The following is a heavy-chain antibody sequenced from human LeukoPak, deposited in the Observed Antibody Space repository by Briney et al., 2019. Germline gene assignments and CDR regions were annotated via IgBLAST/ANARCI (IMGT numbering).Heavy chain of an antibody. J-gene: IGHJ6*02. Sequence: ASVTVSCTASGYTFTGYYMHWVRQAPGQGLEWMGWINPNSGGTNYAQKFQGRVTMTRDTSISTAYMELSRLRSDDTAVYYCAREDYYGHYYYGMDVWGQGTTVTVSS. V-gene: IGHV1-2*02. CDR2: INPNSGGT. D-gene: IGHD3-10*01. CDR3: AREDYYGHYYYGMDV. CDR1: GYTFTGYY.